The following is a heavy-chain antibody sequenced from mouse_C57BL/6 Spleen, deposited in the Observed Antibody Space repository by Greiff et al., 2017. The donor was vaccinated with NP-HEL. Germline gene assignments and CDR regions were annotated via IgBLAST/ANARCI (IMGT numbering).Heavy chain of an antibody. V-gene: IGHV5-6*01. CDR2: ISSGGSYT. CDR3: ARHTTASYAMDY. Sequence: EVHLVESGGDLVKPGGSLKLSCAASGFTFSSYGMSWVRQTPDKRLEWVATISSGGSYTYYPDSVKGRFTITRDNAKNTLYLQMSSLKSEDTTMYYCARHTTASYAMDYWGQGTSVTVAS. CDR1: GFTFSSYG. D-gene: IGHD1-2*01. J-gene: IGHJ4*01.